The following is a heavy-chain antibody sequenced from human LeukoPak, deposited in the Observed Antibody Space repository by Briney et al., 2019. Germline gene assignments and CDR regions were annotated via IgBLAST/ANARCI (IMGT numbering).Heavy chain of an antibody. CDR1: RYTFSSYN. CDR3: ARDTGSGSYWGIFDY. CDR2: ISSSSDYI. J-gene: IGHJ4*02. V-gene: IGHV3-21*06. D-gene: IGHD3-10*01. Sequence: GGSLRLSCAASRYTFSSYNLKWVRQAQGKGLEWVSSISSSSDYIYYADSVKGRFTISRDNSKNSLYLQMNSLRAEDTAVYYCARDTGSGSYWGIFDYWGQGTLVTVSS.